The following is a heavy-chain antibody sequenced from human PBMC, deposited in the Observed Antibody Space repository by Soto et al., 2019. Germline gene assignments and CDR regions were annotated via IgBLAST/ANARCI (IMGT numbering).Heavy chain of an antibody. Sequence: TFSTYVMHGVRQAPGKGLEWVAVISYDGXNXYXAXXVXXXFTISRDNSKNTLYLQMNSLRAEDTAVYYCAKDLDSGYSYSPPSGYWGQGTLVTVPQ. J-gene: IGHJ4*02. CDR3: AKDLDSGYSYSPPSGY. CDR1: TFSTYV. D-gene: IGHD5-18*01. V-gene: IGHV3-30*18. CDR2: ISYDGXNX.